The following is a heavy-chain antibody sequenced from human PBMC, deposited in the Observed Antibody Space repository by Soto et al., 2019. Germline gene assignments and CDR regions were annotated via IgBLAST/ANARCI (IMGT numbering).Heavy chain of an antibody. CDR2: ISYDGSNK. D-gene: IGHD3-10*01. CDR1: GFTFSSYG. J-gene: IGHJ6*02. CDR3: AKDLSLFRYYYGSGNSYGMDV. Sequence: PGGSLRLSCAASGFTFSSYGMHWVRQAPGKGLEWVAVISYDGSNKYYADSVKGRFTISRDNSKNTLYLQMNSLRAEDTAVYYCAKDLSLFRYYYGSGNSYGMDVWDQGTTVTVSS. V-gene: IGHV3-30*18.